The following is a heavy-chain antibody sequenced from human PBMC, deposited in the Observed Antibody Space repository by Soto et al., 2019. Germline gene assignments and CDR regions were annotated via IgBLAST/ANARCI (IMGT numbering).Heavy chain of an antibody. CDR2: FISSSSYI. J-gene: IGHJ6*02. CDR3: AIDPDIVVVPAALYYYGMDV. D-gene: IGHD2-2*01. CDR1: GFTFSSYS. V-gene: IGHV3-21*01. Sequence: GGSLRLSCAASGFTFSSYSMNWVRQAPGKGLEWFLSFISSSSYIYFADSVKGRFTISRDYAKNSLYFQMNSLRAEDTAVYYCAIDPDIVVVPAALYYYGMDVWGQGTTVTVSS.